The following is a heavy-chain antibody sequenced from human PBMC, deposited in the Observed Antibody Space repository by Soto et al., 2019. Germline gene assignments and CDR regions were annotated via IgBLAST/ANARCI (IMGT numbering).Heavy chain of an antibody. V-gene: IGHV4-34*01. D-gene: IGHD3-10*01. CDR1: GGSFSGYH. J-gene: IGHJ6*03. Sequence: QVQLQQWGAGLLKPSETLSLTCAVYGGSFSGYHWTWILQTPGKGLECIGEINDSGNINYNPSLKSRVTILVDTAKKQISLKLSSVTAADTAVYYCARGLILWFGELSRRGGYYYYMDVWGKGTSVTVSS. CDR3: ARGLILWFGELSRRGGYYYYMDV. CDR2: INDSGNI.